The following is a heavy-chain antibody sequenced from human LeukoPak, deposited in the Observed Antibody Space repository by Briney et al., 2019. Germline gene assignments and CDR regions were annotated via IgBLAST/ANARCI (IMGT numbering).Heavy chain of an antibody. J-gene: IGHJ6*02. CDR1: GGSISSGDYY. Sequence: SQTQSLTCTVSGGSISSGDYYWSWIRQPPGKGLEWIGYIYYSGSTNYNPSLKSRVTISVDTSKNQSSLKLSSVTAADTAVYYCARDYRYYYYYYGMDVWGQGTTVTVSS. CDR2: IYYSGST. D-gene: IGHD1-14*01. V-gene: IGHV4-30-4*01. CDR3: ARDYRYYYYYYGMDV.